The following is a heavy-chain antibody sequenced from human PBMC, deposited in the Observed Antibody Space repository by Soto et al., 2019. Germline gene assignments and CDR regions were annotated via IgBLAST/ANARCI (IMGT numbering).Heavy chain of an antibody. CDR1: GFTFSDSY. CDR3: ARDLGYYDSSGYFDY. CDR2: ISSSDSII. V-gene: IGHV3-11*01. D-gene: IGHD3-22*01. Sequence: PVGSLRLSCAASGFTFSDSYMSWIRQAPGKGLEWVSYISSSDSIIYYSDSVKGRFIISRDNAKSSLYLQMNSLRAEDTAVYYCARDLGYYDSSGYFDYWGQGTLVTVSS. J-gene: IGHJ4*02.